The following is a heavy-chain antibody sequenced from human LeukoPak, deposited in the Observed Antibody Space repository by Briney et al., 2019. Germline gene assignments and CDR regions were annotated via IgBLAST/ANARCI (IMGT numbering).Heavy chain of an antibody. CDR2: INTNGGTT. CDR3: ARDGVATNDY. CDR1: GFTFSTFA. V-gene: IGHV3-64*01. D-gene: IGHD5-24*01. Sequence: GGSLRLSCAASGFTFSTFAMQWVRQAPEKGLEYVSGINTNGGTTYYANSVKGRFTISRDNPKNTLYLQMGSLRVEDTAVYYCARDGVATNDYWGQGTLVTSPQ. J-gene: IGHJ4*02.